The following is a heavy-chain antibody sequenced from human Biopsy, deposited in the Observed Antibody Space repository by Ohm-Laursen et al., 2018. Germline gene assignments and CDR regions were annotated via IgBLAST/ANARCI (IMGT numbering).Heavy chain of an antibody. CDR3: ARMKGRGYFDY. J-gene: IGHJ4*02. CDR1: GFSISSGFH. CDR2: IYRTGTT. Sequence: GTLSLTCGVSGFSISSGFHWAWIRQPPGKGLERIRFIYRTGTTTYNPSFKSRVAMAVDTSKNQFSLTLNPVTAADTAVYYCARMKGRGYFDYWGQGTLVIVSS. V-gene: IGHV4-38-2*01. D-gene: IGHD2-15*01.